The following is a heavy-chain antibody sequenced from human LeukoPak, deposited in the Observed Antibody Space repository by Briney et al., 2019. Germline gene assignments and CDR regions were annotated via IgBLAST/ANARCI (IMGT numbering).Heavy chain of an antibody. V-gene: IGHV3-9*01. J-gene: IGHJ4*02. Sequence: PWWSLRLSCAAAGFTFVDYAMHWVRQAPGKGLEWVSGISWNSGSIGYADSVKVRFTISRDNAKNSLYLQMNSLRAEDTAFFFFQAEDGIRDFDWFYYFDYWGQGTLVTVSS. D-gene: IGHD3-9*01. CDR3: QAEDGIRDFDWFYYFDY. CDR1: GFTFVDYA. CDR2: ISWNSGSI.